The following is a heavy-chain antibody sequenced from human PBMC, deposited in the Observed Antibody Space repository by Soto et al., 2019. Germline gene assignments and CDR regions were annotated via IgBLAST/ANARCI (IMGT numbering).Heavy chain of an antibody. J-gene: IGHJ6*03. CDR3: ARDGYISSSLYYYYYYMDG. D-gene: IGHD6-6*01. V-gene: IGHV1-2*04. Sequence: QVQLVQAGAEVKKPGASVKVSCKASGYTFTGYYMHWVRQAPGQGREWMGWINPNSGGTNYAQKFQGWVTMTRDTSISTAYMELSRLRSDDTAVYYCARDGYISSSLYYYYYYMDGWGKGTTVTVSS. CDR2: INPNSGGT. CDR1: GYTFTGYY.